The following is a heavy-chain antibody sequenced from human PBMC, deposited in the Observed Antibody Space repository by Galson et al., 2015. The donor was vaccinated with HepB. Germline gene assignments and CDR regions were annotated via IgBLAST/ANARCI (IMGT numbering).Heavy chain of an antibody. D-gene: IGHD6-25*01. CDR3: ARHPRPSATSIDY. CDR2: IYYSGST. J-gene: IGHJ4*02. Sequence: SETLSLTCTVSGGSISSYYWSWIRQPPGKGLEWIGYIYYSGSTNYNPSLKSRVTISVDTSKNQFSLKLSSVTAADTAVYYCARHPRPSATSIDYWGQGTLVTVSS. V-gene: IGHV4-59*08. CDR1: GGSISSYY.